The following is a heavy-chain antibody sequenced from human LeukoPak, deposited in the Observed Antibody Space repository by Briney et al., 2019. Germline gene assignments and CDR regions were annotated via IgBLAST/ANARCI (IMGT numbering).Heavy chain of an antibody. CDR3: ARGAEFWDAQPDYYNGVDV. D-gene: IGHD3-3*01. Sequence: GGSLSLFCTACGFPFRVYAKHGVRQTPGKGLEWVAVIWSDENNKHYADSVKGRFTISRDNSKNTVYLQMNSLRAEDTALYYCARGAEFWDAQPDYYNGVDVWGQGTTVTVSS. J-gene: IGHJ6*02. V-gene: IGHV3-33*08. CDR1: GFPFRVYA. CDR2: IWSDENNK.